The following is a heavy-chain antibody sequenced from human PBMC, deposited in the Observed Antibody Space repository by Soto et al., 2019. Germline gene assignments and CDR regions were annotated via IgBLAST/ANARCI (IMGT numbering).Heavy chain of an antibody. CDR2: ISYDGSNK. J-gene: IGHJ4*02. CDR1: GFTFSSYA. CDR3: ATRPSSSSFDVGGFDY. Sequence: QVQLVESGGGVVQPGRSLRLSCAASGFTFSSYAMHWVRQAPGKGLEWVAVISYDGSNKYYADSVKGRFTISRDNSKNTLYLQMNSLRAEDTAVYYCATRPSSSSFDVGGFDYWGQGTLVTVSS. D-gene: IGHD6-6*01. V-gene: IGHV3-30-3*01.